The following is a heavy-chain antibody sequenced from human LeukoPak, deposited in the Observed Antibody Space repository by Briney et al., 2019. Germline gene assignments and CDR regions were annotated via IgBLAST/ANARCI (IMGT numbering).Heavy chain of an antibody. Sequence: PSETLSLTCTVSSGSLSSYYWNWLRQPAGKGLEWVGHIFMSGSTDYNPSLKSRVTMSVDTSKNQFSLKLNSVTAADTAFYYCAREYSSSSGKALDYWGQGTLVTVSS. D-gene: IGHD6-6*01. CDR1: SGSLSSYY. V-gene: IGHV4-4*07. CDR3: AREYSSSSGKALDY. J-gene: IGHJ4*02. CDR2: IFMSGST.